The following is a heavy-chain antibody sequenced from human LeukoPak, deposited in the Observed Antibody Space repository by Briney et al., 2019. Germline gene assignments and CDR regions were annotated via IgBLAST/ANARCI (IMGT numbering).Heavy chain of an antibody. CDR2: IYYSGST. CDR1: GGSISGSGYY. Sequence: SETLSLTCTVSGGSISGSGYYWGWIRQPPGKGLEWIGSIYYSGSTYYNPSLKSRVTISVDKSKNQFSLKLSSVTAADTAAYYCARGRISISMVRGVRFDYWGQGTLVTVSS. CDR3: ARGRISISMVRGVRFDY. J-gene: IGHJ4*02. V-gene: IGHV4-39*01. D-gene: IGHD3-10*01.